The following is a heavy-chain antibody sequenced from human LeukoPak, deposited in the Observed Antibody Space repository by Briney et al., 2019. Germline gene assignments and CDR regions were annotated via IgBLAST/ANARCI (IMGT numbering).Heavy chain of an antibody. Sequence: PGGSLRLSCAASGFTFSSYAMHWVRQAPGKGLEWVSYISSGGTTIYYADSVKGRFTISRDNAKNSLYLQMNSLRGEDTAVYYCARSDFWSGYSTGMDVWGQGTTVTVSS. D-gene: IGHD3-3*01. V-gene: IGHV3-48*04. CDR1: GFTFSSYA. CDR3: ARSDFWSGYSTGMDV. J-gene: IGHJ6*02. CDR2: ISSGGTTI.